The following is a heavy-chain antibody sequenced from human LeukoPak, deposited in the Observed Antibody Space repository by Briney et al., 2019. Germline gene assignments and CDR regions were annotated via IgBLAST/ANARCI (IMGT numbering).Heavy chain of an antibody. V-gene: IGHV3-30*03. Sequence: GGSLRLPCAASGFTFSSYGMHWVRQAPGKGLEWVAVISYDGSNKYYADSVKGRFTISRDNSKNTLYLQMNSLRAEDTAVYYCAAATDTTVFDYWGQGTLVTVSS. CDR1: GFTFSSYG. J-gene: IGHJ4*02. CDR3: AAATDTTVFDY. D-gene: IGHD2-15*01. CDR2: ISYDGSNK.